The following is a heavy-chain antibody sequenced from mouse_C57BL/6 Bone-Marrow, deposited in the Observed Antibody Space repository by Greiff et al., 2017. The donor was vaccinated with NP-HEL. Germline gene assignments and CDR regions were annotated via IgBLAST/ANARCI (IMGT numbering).Heavy chain of an antibody. V-gene: IGHV6-6*01. CDR1: GFTFSDAW. CDR3: TGGSVYWYFDV. Sequence: EVKVVESGGGLVQPGGSMKLSCAASGFTFSDAWMDWVRQSPEKGLEWVAEIRNKANNHATYYAESVKGRFTISRDDSKSSVYLQMNSLRAEDTGIYYCTGGSVYWYFDVWGTGTTVTVSS. J-gene: IGHJ1*03. CDR2: IRNKANNHAT. D-gene: IGHD1-1*01.